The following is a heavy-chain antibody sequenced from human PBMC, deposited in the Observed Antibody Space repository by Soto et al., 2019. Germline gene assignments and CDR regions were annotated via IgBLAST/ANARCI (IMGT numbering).Heavy chain of an antibody. D-gene: IGHD1-7*01. CDR1: GFTFSSYW. V-gene: IGHV3-74*01. CDR3: ARQLELPYYYYGMDV. J-gene: IGHJ6*01. CDR2: VNTDGSRT. Sequence: GGSLRLSCAASGFTFSSYWMHWVRQAPGKGLVWVSQVNTDGSRTRYADSVKGRFTISRDNAKNTLDLQMNSLRAEDTAVYFCARQLELPYYYYGMDVWGQGTTVTVSS.